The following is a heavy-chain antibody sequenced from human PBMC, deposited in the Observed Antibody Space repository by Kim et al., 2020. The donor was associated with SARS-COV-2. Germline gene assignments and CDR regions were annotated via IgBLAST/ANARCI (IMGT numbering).Heavy chain of an antibody. J-gene: IGHJ4*02. CDR2: IWYDGSNK. D-gene: IGHD3-10*01. V-gene: IGHV3-33*01. CDR3: ARGTMVRGVFDY. Sequence: GGSLRLSCAASGFTFSSYGMHWVRQAPGKGLEWVAVIWYDGSNKYYADSVKGRFTISRDNSKNTLYLQMNSLRAEDTAVYYCARGTMVRGVFDYWGQGTLVTVSS. CDR1: GFTFSSYG.